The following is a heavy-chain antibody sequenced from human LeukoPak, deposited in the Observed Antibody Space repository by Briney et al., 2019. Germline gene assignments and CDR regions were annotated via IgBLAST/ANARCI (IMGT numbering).Heavy chain of an antibody. CDR3: ARDGVRVLLWFGELLEDYYYYYYMDV. J-gene: IGHJ6*03. CDR2: IKQDGSEK. D-gene: IGHD3-10*01. Sequence: PGGSLRLSCAASEFTFSSYWMSWVRQAPGKELEWVANIKQDGSEKYYVDSVKGRFTISRDNAKNSLYLQMHSLTAEDTAVYYCARDGVRVLLWFGELLEDYYYYYYMDVWGKGTTVTVSS. V-gene: IGHV3-7*01. CDR1: EFTFSSYW.